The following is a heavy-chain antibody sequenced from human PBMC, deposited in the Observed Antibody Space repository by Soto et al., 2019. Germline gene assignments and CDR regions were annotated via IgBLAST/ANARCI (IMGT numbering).Heavy chain of an antibody. V-gene: IGHV4-4*07. J-gene: IGHJ3*02. CDR3: ARGPAAFDI. Sequence: QVQLQESGPGLVEPSESLSLRCTVSGGAISTYYWSWIRQPAGKGLEWIGRMSTSGSTNYNPSPKNLVTIAVTTSKYLCSLKMTSMTAADTAVYYCARGPAAFDIWGQGTVVTVSS. CDR1: GGAISTYY. CDR2: MSTSGST.